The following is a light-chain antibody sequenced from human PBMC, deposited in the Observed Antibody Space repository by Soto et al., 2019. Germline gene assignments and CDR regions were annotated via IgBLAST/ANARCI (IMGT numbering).Light chain of an antibody. CDR3: SSYTTSGTLGV. Sequence: QSALTQPASVSGSPGQSITISCTATSSDVGGHNFVSWYQHHPGKAPKLMIYDVSNRPSGVSNRFSGSKSGYTASLTISGLQAEDEADYYCSSYTTSGTLGVFGGGTKLTVL. V-gene: IGLV2-14*03. CDR1: SSDVGGHNF. J-gene: IGLJ2*01. CDR2: DVS.